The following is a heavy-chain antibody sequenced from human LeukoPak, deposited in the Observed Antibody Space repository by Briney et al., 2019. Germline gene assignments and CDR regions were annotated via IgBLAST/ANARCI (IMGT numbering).Heavy chain of an antibody. D-gene: IGHD5-12*01. CDR2: ISGSGGST. J-gene: IGHJ4*02. CDR1: GFTFSSYA. Sequence: TGGSLRLACAASGFTFSSYAMSWVGQAPGKGLERVAAISGSGGSTYYADSVKGRFTISRDNSKNTLNLQMNSLRAEDTAVYYCAKDRGLEVAHALVDYWGQGTLVTVSS. CDR3: AKDRGLEVAHALVDY. V-gene: IGHV3-23*01.